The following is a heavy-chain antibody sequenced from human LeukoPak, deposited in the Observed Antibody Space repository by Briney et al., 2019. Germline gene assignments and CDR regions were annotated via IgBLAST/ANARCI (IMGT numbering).Heavy chain of an antibody. Sequence: GGSLRLSCAASGFTFSSYAMHWVRQAPGKGLEWVAVISYDGSNKYYADSVKGRFTISRDNSKNTLYLQMNSLRAEGTAVYYCAREVQVNFDYWGQGTLVTVSS. J-gene: IGHJ4*02. CDR1: GFTFSSYA. V-gene: IGHV3-30*04. D-gene: IGHD4-11*01. CDR3: AREVQVNFDY. CDR2: ISYDGSNK.